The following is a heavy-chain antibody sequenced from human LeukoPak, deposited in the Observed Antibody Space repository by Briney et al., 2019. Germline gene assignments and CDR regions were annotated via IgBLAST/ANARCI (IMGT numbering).Heavy chain of an antibody. V-gene: IGHV4-34*11. CDR1: GGSFSGYY. CDR2: IYNSGST. J-gene: IGHJ4*02. Sequence: SETLSLTCAVYGGSFSGYYWSWIRQPPGKGLEWIGYIYNSGSTNNNPSLKSRVTTSVDTSKNQFSLKLSSVTAADTAVYYCARPLKPYSSGWLDWGQGTLVTVSS. D-gene: IGHD6-19*01. CDR3: ARPLKPYSSGWLD.